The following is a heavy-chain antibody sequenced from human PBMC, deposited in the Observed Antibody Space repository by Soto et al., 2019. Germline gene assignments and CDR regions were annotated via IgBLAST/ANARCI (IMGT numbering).Heavy chain of an antibody. CDR1: GFTFSSYS. CDR3: AREVLVVRRVPDY. Sequence: GGSLRLSCAASGFTFSSYSMNWVRQAPGKGLEWVSSISSSSSYIYYADSVKGRFTISRDNAKNSLYLQMNSLRAEDTAVYYCAREVLVVRRVPDYWGQGTLVTVS. D-gene: IGHD2-8*02. V-gene: IGHV3-21*01. CDR2: ISSSSSYI. J-gene: IGHJ4*02.